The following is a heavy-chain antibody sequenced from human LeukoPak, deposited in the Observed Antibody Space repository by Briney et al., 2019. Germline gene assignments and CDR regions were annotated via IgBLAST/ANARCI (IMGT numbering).Heavy chain of an antibody. Sequence: PSETLSLTCAVSGGSISGGGYSWSWIRQPPGKGLEWIGYIYHSGSTYYNPSLKSRVTISVDRSKNQFSLKLSSVTAADTAVYYCARGTGATANDYWGQGTLVTVSS. J-gene: IGHJ4*02. V-gene: IGHV4-30-2*01. CDR1: GGSISGGGYS. CDR2: IYHSGST. D-gene: IGHD1-26*01. CDR3: ARGTGATANDY.